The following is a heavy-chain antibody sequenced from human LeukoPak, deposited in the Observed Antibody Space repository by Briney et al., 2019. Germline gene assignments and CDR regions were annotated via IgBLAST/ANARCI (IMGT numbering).Heavy chain of an antibody. CDR2: INHSGST. CDR1: GGSFSGYY. J-gene: IGHJ4*02. Sequence: SETLSLTCAVYGGSFSGYYWSWLRQPPGKGLEWIGEINHSGSTNYNPSLKSRVTISVDTSKNQFSLKLSSVTAADTAVYYCARAYYDILTGYYRHDYWGQGTLVTVSS. D-gene: IGHD3-9*01. V-gene: IGHV4-34*01. CDR3: ARAYYDILTGYYRHDY.